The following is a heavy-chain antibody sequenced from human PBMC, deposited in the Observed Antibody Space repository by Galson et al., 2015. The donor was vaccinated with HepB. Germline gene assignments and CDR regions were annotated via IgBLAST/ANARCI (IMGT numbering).Heavy chain of an antibody. V-gene: IGHV5-51*01. CDR2: IYPGDSDT. CDR1: GYSFTGYW. J-gene: IGHJ3*01. Sequence: QSGAEVKKPGESLKISCKGSGYSFTGYWIGWVRQMPGKGLEWMGIIYPGDSDTRYSPSFQGQVTFSADKSLNTAYLQWDSLAASDTAMYYCARHSISTGATGPTLDALDVWGQGTVVTVSS. CDR3: ARHSISTGATGPTLDALDV. D-gene: IGHD2-8*02.